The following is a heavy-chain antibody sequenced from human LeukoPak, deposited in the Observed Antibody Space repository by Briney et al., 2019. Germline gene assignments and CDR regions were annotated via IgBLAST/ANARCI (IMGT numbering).Heavy chain of an antibody. CDR1: GGPISSYY. CDR2: IYYSGST. CDR3: ARATVKYAFDI. D-gene: IGHD4-17*01. Sequence: PSETLSLTCTVSGGPISSYYWSWIRQPPGKGLEWIGYIYYSGSTNYNPSLKRRVTISVDTSKNQFSLKLSSVTAADTAVYYCARATVKYAFDIWGQGTMVTVSS. V-gene: IGHV4-59*01. J-gene: IGHJ3*02.